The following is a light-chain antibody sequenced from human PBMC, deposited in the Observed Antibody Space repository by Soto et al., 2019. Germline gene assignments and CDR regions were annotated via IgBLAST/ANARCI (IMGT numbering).Light chain of an antibody. V-gene: IGLV2-14*01. CDR3: SSYTSSSTVV. CDR2: DVS. CDR1: SSDVGGYNY. J-gene: IGLJ2*01. Sequence: QSALTQPASVFGSPGQSITISCTGTSSDVGGYNYVSWYQQHPGKAPKLMIYDVSNRPSGVSNRFSGSKSGNTASLTISGLRAEDEADYYCSSYTSSSTVVFGGGTKVTVL.